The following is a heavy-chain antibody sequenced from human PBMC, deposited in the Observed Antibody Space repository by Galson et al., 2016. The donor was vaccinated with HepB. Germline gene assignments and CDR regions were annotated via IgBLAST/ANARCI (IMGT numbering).Heavy chain of an antibody. CDR1: GASISGYY. V-gene: IGHV4-59*01. D-gene: IGHD6-19*01. CDR2: IYYTGRT. Sequence: SETLSLTCTVSGASISGYYLTWIRQPPGKGLEWIGHIYYTGRTNYNPSLKSRVTISGDTSKNQFSLKVSSVTAADTAVYYCARDDSGGWYGFHYGLDVWGQGTTVTVSS. CDR3: ARDDSGGWYGFHYGLDV. J-gene: IGHJ6*02.